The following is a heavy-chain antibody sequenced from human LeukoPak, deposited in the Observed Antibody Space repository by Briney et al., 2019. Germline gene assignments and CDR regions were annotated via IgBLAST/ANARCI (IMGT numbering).Heavy chain of an antibody. CDR3: ATTIAAAGTGNWFDP. Sequence: YYWSWVRQSPGKGLEWIGYIYSTGSTNYNPSLKSRVTISVDTSKNQFSLKLSSVTAADTAVYYCATTIAAAGTGNWFDPWGQGTLVTVSS. V-gene: IGHV4-59*08. D-gene: IGHD6-13*01. J-gene: IGHJ5*02. CDR2: IYSTGST. CDR1: YY.